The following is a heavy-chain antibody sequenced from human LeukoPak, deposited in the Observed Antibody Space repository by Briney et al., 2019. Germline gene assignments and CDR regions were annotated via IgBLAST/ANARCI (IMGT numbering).Heavy chain of an antibody. CDR3: ARDNYDILTGGYYFDY. Sequence: PSQTLSLTSAVSGGSISSGGYSWSWIRQPPGKGLEWIGYIYHSGSTYYNPSLKSRVTISVDRSKNQFSLKLSSVTAADTAVYYCARDNYDILTGGYYFDYWGQGTLVTVSS. V-gene: IGHV4-30-2*01. D-gene: IGHD3-9*01. CDR1: GGSISSGGYS. CDR2: IYHSGST. J-gene: IGHJ4*02.